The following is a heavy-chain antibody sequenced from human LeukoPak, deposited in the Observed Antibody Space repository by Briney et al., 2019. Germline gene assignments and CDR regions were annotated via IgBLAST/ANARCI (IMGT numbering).Heavy chain of an antibody. CDR2: INHSGST. CDR3: ARVLGLPYDYVWGSYRYMDYYYYYMDV. Sequence: SETLSLTCAVYGGSFSGYYWSWIRQPPGKGRGWVGEINHSGSTNYNPSLKSRVTISVDTSKNQFSLKLSSVTAADTAVYYCARVLGLPYDYVWGSYRYMDYYYYYMDVWGKGTTVTVSS. D-gene: IGHD3-16*02. V-gene: IGHV4-34*01. J-gene: IGHJ6*03. CDR1: GGSFSGYY.